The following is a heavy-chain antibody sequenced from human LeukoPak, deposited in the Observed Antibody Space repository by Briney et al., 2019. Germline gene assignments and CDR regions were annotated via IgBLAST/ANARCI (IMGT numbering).Heavy chain of an antibody. D-gene: IGHD2-8*02. Sequence: QPGGSLRLSWAASGFTFSSYGMHWVRPAPGKGLEWVAFIRYDGSNKYYADSVKGRFTISRDNSKNTLYLQMNSLRAEDTAVYYCAKDGTGALDYWGQGTLVTVSS. CDR3: AKDGTGALDY. J-gene: IGHJ4*02. CDR1: GFTFSSYG. CDR2: IRYDGSNK. V-gene: IGHV3-30*02.